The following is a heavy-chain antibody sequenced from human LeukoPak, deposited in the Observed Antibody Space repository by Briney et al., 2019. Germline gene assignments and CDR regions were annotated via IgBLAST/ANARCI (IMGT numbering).Heavy chain of an antibody. CDR2: IYSGGST. CDR3: AKDHEYAWGSYPPGWFNP. J-gene: IGHJ5*02. D-gene: IGHD3-16*02. V-gene: IGHV3-53*01. Sequence: GRSLRLSCAASGFTVSSNYMSWVRQAPGKGLEWVSVIYSGGSTYYADSVKGRFTISRDNSKNTLYLQMNSLRAEDTAVYYCAKDHEYAWGSYPPGWFNPWGQGTLVTVSS. CDR1: GFTVSSNY.